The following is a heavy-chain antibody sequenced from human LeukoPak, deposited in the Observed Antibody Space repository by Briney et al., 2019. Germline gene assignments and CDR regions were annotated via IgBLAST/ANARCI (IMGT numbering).Heavy chain of an antibody. J-gene: IGHJ4*02. D-gene: IGHD3-10*01. CDR2: INHSGST. CDR1: GGSFSGYY. Sequence: PSETLSLTCAVYGGSFSGYYWSWIRQPPGKGLEWIGEINHSGSTNYNPSLKSRVTISVDTSKNQFSLKLSSVTAADTAVYYCARRPYYYGSGSYLGSTDYWGQGTLVTVSS. CDR3: ARRPYYYGSGSYLGSTDY. V-gene: IGHV4-34*01.